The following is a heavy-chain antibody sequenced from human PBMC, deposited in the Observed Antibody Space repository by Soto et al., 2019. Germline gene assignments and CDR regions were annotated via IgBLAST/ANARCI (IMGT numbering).Heavy chain of an antibody. CDR2: ISWNSGSI. D-gene: IGHD4-17*01. J-gene: IGHJ5*02. CDR3: AKDKDGNNWFDP. Sequence: PGGSLRLSCAASGFTFDDCAMHWVRQAPGKGLEWVSGISWNSGSIGYADSVKGRFTISRDNAKNSLYLQMNSLRAEDTALYYCAKDKDGNNWFDPWGQGTLVTVSS. V-gene: IGHV3-9*01. CDR1: GFTFDDCA.